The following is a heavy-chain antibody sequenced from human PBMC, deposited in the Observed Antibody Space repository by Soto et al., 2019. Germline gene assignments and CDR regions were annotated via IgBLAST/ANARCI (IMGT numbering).Heavy chain of an antibody. J-gene: IGHJ4*02. Sequence: SETLSLTCAVYGGSFSGYYWSWIRQPPGKGLEWIGEINHGGSTNYKQSLKSRVTISVDTSNNHFSLKLSSVTAADKAVYYCARGRVGSGWYRDYWGQGTMVTVS. V-gene: IGHV4-34*01. CDR2: INHGGST. D-gene: IGHD6-19*01. CDR1: GGSFSGYY. CDR3: ARGRVGSGWYRDY.